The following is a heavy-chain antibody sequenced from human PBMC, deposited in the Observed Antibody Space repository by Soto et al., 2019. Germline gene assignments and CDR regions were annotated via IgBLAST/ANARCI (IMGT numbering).Heavy chain of an antibody. CDR3: ARGRFSTTLYAGFDP. J-gene: IGHJ5*02. CDR1: GFTFTSYA. CDR2: ISYHGRDE. V-gene: IGHV3-30*04. D-gene: IGHD2-2*01. Sequence: PXVSLRLSCAASGFTFTSYAMHWVRQAPGKGLEWVAAISYHGRDEYYADSVKGRFSISRDNSKNTLNLQMNSLRAEDTAVYYCARGRFSTTLYAGFDPWGQGTLVTVSS.